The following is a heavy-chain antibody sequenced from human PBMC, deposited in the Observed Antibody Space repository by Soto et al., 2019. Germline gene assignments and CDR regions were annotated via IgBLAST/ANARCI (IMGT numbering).Heavy chain of an antibody. V-gene: IGHV3-15*01. Sequence: PGGSLRLSCAASGFTFSNAWMSWVRQAPGKGLEWVGRIKSKTDGGTTDYAAPVKGRFTISRDDSKNTLYLQMNSLKTEDTAVYYCTTSLGPAAPYYYYGMDVWGQGTTVTVS. CDR1: GFTFSNAW. CDR3: TTSLGPAAPYYYYGMDV. CDR2: IKSKTDGGTT. D-gene: IGHD2-2*01. J-gene: IGHJ6*02.